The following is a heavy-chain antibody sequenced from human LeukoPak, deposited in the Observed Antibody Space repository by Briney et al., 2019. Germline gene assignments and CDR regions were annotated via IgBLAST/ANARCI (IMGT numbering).Heavy chain of an antibody. CDR2: IFHAGSI. J-gene: IGHJ4*03. CDR1: GDSISSYNW. D-gene: IGHD3-16*01. V-gene: IGHV4-4*02. CDR3: ASLRVPGYFDY. Sequence: SETLSLTCGVSGDSISSYNWWSWVRQPPGKGLEWIGEIFHAGSINYNPSLKGRVTISLDKSKKQFSLRLNAVTAADTAVFYCASLRVPGYFDYWGQGTLVTVSS.